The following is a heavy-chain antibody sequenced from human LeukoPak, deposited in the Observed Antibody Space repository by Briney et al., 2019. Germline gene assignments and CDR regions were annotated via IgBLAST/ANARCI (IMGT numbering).Heavy chain of an antibody. D-gene: IGHD3-22*01. J-gene: IGHJ4*02. V-gene: IGHV1-46*01. CDR3: ARGNSGYYRYEYFDY. CDR1: GYTFTSYY. Sequence: ASVKVSCTASGYTFTSYYMHWVRQAPGQGLEWMGIINPSGGSTSYAQKFQGRVTMTRDTSTSTVYMELSSLRSEDTAVYYCARGNSGYYRYEYFDYWGQGTLVTVSS. CDR2: INPSGGST.